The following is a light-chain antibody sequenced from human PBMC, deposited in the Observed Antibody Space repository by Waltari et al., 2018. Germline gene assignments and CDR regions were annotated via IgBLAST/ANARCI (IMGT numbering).Light chain of an antibody. CDR2: LSF. V-gene: IGKV2-28*01. CDR1: ESLVHSNGYSY. Sequence: DIVMTQSPLYLPVTPGEPASISCRSSESLVHSNGYSYLDGYLQKPGQSPQLLIYLSFNRASGVPDRFIGSGSGTDFTLKISRVEAEDVGIYYCMQALETWTFGQGTKVEI. CDR3: MQALETWT. J-gene: IGKJ1*01.